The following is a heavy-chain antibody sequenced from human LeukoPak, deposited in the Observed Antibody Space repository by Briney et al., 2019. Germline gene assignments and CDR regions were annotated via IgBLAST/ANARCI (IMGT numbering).Heavy chain of an antibody. Sequence: GGSLRLSCAASGFTFDDYAMHWVRQAPGKGLEWVSGISWNSGSIGYADSVKGRFTISRDNAKNSLYLQMNSLRAEDTALYYCAKDTSSTWFGESDYWGQGTLVTVSS. J-gene: IGHJ4*02. CDR3: AKDTSSTWFGESDY. CDR2: ISWNSGSI. V-gene: IGHV3-9*01. D-gene: IGHD3-10*01. CDR1: GFTFDDYA.